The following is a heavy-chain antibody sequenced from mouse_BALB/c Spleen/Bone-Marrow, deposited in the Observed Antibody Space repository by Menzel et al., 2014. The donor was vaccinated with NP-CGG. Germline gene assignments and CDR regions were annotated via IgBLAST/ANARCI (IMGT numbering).Heavy chain of an antibody. J-gene: IGHJ2*01. CDR2: ISNGGGST. CDR1: GFTFSDYY. Sequence: EVKLMESGGGLVQPGASLKLSCATSGFTFSDYYMYWVRQTPEKRLEWVAYISNGGGSTYYPDTVKGRFTISRDNAKNTLYLQMSRLKSEDTAMYYCARPSDYGYFDYWGQGTTLTVSS. V-gene: IGHV5-12*02. CDR3: ARPSDYGYFDY. D-gene: IGHD2-4*01.